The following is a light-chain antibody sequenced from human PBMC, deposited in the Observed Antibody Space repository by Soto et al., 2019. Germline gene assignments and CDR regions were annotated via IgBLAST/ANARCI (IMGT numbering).Light chain of an antibody. CDR1: SSDVGGYDY. CDR3: AAWDDSLMGV. J-gene: IGLJ3*02. CDR2: EVS. V-gene: IGLV2-8*01. Sequence: QSALTQPPSASGSPGQPVTISCTGTSSDVGGYDYVSWYQQYPGKAPKLLIYEVSKRPSGVPDRFSGSKSGTSASLAISGLQSEDEADYYCAAWDDSLMGVFGGGTKLTVL.